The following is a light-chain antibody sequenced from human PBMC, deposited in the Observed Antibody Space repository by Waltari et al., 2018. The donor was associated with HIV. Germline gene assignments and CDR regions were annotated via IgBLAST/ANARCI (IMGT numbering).Light chain of an antibody. CDR2: EVN. CDR3: NSYAGSNNWV. V-gene: IGLV2-8*01. J-gene: IGLJ3*02. Sequence: QSALTQPPSASGPPGQSVTISCPGTTSDVGGSKYVSRYQQHPGKAPKITSYEVNQRPSGVPDRFSGSKSANTASLTVSVLQADDEADYYCNSYAGSNNWVFGGGTKLTVL. CDR1: TSDVGGSKY.